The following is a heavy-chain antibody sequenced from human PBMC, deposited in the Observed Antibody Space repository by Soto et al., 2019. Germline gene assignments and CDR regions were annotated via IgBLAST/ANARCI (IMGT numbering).Heavy chain of an antibody. CDR3: ARGGDSSSLRAFYSYGFDV. Sequence: QVQLVQSGAEVKKPGSSVKVSCKASGGTFNTYSFGWLRQAPGQGLQWMGSIIPFIGAPNYAQNFQDRVTITADESTTTAYMELRGLKSEDTAVYFCARGGDSSSLRAFYSYGFDVWGQGTSVTVSS. CDR2: IIPFIGAP. V-gene: IGHV1-69*18. D-gene: IGHD6-6*01. J-gene: IGHJ6*02. CDR1: GGTFNTYS.